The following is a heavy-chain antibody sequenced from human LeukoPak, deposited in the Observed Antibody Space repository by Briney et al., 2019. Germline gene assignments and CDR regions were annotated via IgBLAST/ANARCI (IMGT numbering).Heavy chain of an antibody. J-gene: IGHJ4*02. Sequence: GGSLRLSCAASGFTFSSYAMHWVRQPQGRGREWVAVISYDGSNKYYADSVKGRFTISRDNSKNTLYLQMNSLRAEDTAVYYCARAGDCGDHFDYWGQGTLVTVSS. CDR1: GFTFSSYA. CDR3: ARAGDCGDHFDY. D-gene: IGHD4-17*01. V-gene: IGHV3-30*04. CDR2: ISYDGSNK.